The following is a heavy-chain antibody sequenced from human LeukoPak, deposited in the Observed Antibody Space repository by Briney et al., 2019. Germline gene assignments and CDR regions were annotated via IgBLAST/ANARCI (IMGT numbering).Heavy chain of an antibody. J-gene: IGHJ4*01. Sequence: ASVKVSCKTSGYTFTNYGINWVRQAPGQGLEWMGWMDPKSGETNHAQRFQGRVIMTRDTSITTAYMELSRLRSDDTAVYYCALEVYYSDNSAFDYWGQGTLVTVSS. CDR2: MDPKSGET. V-gene: IGHV1-2*02. CDR3: ALEVYYSDNSAFDY. CDR1: GYTFTNYG. D-gene: IGHD4-11*01.